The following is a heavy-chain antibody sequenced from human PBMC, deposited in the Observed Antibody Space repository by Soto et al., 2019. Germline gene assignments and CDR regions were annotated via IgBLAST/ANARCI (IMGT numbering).Heavy chain of an antibody. CDR2: IIPIFGTA. CDR1: GGTFSSYA. V-gene: IGHV1-69*06. J-gene: IGHJ6*02. CDR3: AREQALYYGMDV. Sequence: GASVKVSCKASGGTFSSYAISWVRQAPGQGLEWMGGIIPIFGTANYAQKFQGRVTITADKSTSTAYVELSSLRSEDTAVYYCAREQALYYGMDVWGQGTTVTVSS.